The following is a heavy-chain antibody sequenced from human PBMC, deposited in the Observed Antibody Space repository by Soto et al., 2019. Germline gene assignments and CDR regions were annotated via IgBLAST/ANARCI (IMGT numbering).Heavy chain of an antibody. CDR2: IRSKAYGGTT. D-gene: IGHD3-22*01. J-gene: IGHJ5*02. Sequence: GGSLRLSCTASGFTFGDYAMSWFRQAPGKGLEWVGFIRSKAYGGTTEYAASVKGRFTISRDDSKSIAYLQMNSLKTEDTAVYYCTHSKVYDSSGYPLFDPWGQGTLVTVSS. CDR1: GFTFGDYA. V-gene: IGHV3-49*03. CDR3: THSKVYDSSGYPLFDP.